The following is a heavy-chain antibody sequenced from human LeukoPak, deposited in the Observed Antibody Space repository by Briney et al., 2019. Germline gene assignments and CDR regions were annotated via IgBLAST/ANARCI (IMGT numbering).Heavy chain of an antibody. Sequence: GGSLRLSCAASGFTVSNNYMSWVRQAPGKGLEWVSIIYSGGSTYYADSVKGRFTISRDSSKNTLHLQMNSLTAEDTAVYYCVTESLTPHRFDYWGQGTLVTVSS. V-gene: IGHV3-53*01. J-gene: IGHJ4*02. CDR1: GFTVSNNY. CDR2: IYSGGST. CDR3: VTESLTPHRFDY.